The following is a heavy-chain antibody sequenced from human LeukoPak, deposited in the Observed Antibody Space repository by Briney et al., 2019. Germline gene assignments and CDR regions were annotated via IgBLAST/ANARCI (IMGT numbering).Heavy chain of an antibody. J-gene: IGHJ6*03. D-gene: IGHD6-6*01. CDR3: ARGGYSSSDGVYYCYYMDV. CDR1: GFTFSSYA. Sequence: GGSLTLSCAASGFTFSSYAMRWPPQAPGRGRVWVSAISGRCGNTYYPDPVRARFTISRENPKNPLYLKINSQRAEASPLYYCARGGYSSSDGVYYCYYMDVWGKGNTVTVSS. CDR2: ISGRCGNT. V-gene: IGHV3-23*01.